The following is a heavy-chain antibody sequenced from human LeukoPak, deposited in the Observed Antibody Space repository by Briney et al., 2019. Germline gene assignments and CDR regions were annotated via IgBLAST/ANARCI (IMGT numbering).Heavy chain of an antibody. CDR1: GFTFSSYA. CDR2: ISGSGGST. Sequence: GGSLRLSCAASGFTFSSYAMSWVRQAPGKGLERVSAISGSGGSTYYADSVKGRFTISRDNSKNTLYLQMNSLRAEDTAVYYCAKLGILNYYDSSGLDYWGQGTLVTVSS. J-gene: IGHJ4*02. V-gene: IGHV3-23*01. CDR3: AKLGILNYYDSSGLDY. D-gene: IGHD3-22*01.